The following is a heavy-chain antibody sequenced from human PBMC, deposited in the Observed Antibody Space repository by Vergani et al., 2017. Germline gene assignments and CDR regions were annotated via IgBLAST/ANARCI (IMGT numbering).Heavy chain of an antibody. CDR1: GGTFSSYA. V-gene: IGHV1-69*01. Sequence: QVQLVQSGAEVKKPGSSVKVSCKASGGTFSSYAISWVRQAPGQGLEWMGGIIPIFGTANYAQKFQGRVTITADESTSTAYMELSSLRSEDTAVYYCARVAVVVVAATVFDAFDIWGQGTMVTVSS. CDR2: IIPIFGTA. J-gene: IGHJ3*02. D-gene: IGHD2-15*01. CDR3: ARVAVVVVAATVFDAFDI.